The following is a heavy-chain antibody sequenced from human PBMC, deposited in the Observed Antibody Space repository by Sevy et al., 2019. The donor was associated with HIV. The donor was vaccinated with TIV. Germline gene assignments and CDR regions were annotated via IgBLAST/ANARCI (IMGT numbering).Heavy chain of an antibody. J-gene: IGHJ4*02. Sequence: GGSLRLSCAASGFTFSTYAIHWVRQAPGKGLEWVAVVSYGGNNKYYADSVKGRFTISRDNSKNTLYLQMNSLRAEDTAVYYCARAFGLRHVDYWGQGTLVTVSS. CDR1: GFTFSTYA. CDR3: ARAFGLRHVDY. V-gene: IGHV3-30*04. D-gene: IGHD5-12*01. CDR2: VSYGGNNK.